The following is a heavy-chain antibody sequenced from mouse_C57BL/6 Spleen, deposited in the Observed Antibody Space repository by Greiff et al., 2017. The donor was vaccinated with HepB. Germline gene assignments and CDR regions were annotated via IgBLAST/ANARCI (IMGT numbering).Heavy chain of an antibody. CDR2: IYPGGGYT. CDR1: GYTFTNYW. D-gene: IGHD1-1*01. J-gene: IGHJ2*01. V-gene: IGHV1-63*01. CDR3: ARVLYYGSSPFDY. Sequence: QVQLQQSGAELVRPGTSVKMSCKASGYTFTNYWIGWAKQRPGHGLEWIGDIYPGGGYTNYNEKFKGKATLTADKSSSTAYMQFSSLTSEDSAIYYCARVLYYGSSPFDYWGQGTTLTVSS.